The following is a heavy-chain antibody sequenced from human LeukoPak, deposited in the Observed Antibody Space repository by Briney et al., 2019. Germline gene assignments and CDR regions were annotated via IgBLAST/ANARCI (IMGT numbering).Heavy chain of an antibody. V-gene: IGHV4-4*07. CDR2: IYTSGST. Sequence: SEALSLACTVSGGSISSYYSSWIRQPAGKGLEWIGRIYTSGSTNYNPSLKSRVTMSVDTSKNQFSLKLSSVTAADTAVYYCARGSGYTYGYPFDSWGQGTLVTVSS. J-gene: IGHJ4*02. CDR1: GGSISSYY. CDR3: ARGSGYTYGYPFDS. D-gene: IGHD5-18*01.